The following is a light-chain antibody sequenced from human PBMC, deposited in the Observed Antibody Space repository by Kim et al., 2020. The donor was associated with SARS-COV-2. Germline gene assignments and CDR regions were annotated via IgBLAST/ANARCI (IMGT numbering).Light chain of an antibody. V-gene: IGKV1-39*01. CDR2: IAS. CDR3: QQSYSDPLT. J-gene: IGKJ4*01. CDR1: QSLNDY. Sequence: DIQMTQSPSTLSAYVGDRVIIICRASQSLNDYLNWYQHKPGIAPNLLIYIASRLESGVPSRFSGSGSGTEFTLTINSLQPDDFATYYCQQSYSDPLTFGGGTKVDIK.